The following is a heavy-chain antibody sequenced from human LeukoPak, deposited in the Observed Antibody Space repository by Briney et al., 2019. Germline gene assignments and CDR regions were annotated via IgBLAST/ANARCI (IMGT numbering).Heavy chain of an antibody. CDR3: AKASGQPLDY. CDR1: GFTFSNYG. V-gene: IGHV3-23*01. D-gene: IGHD6-13*01. Sequence: GGSLRLSCAASGFTFSNYGMNWVRQAPGKGLEWVSAISGSGGSTYYADSVNGRFTISRDNSKNTLYLQMNSLRAEDTAVYYCAKASGQPLDYWGQGSLVTVSS. J-gene: IGHJ4*02. CDR2: ISGSGGST.